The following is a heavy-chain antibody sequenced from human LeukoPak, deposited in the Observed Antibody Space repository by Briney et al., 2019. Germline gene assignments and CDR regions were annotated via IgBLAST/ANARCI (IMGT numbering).Heavy chain of an antibody. CDR1: GFTFSTSW. Sequence: GGSLRLSCATSGFTFSTSWMHWVRQAPGKGLVWVSRISGDGTTTTYADSVKGRFTISRDNAKNTLFLQMNSLRVDDTAVYYCAREYSGYDSYYFDYWGQGALVTVSS. CDR3: AREYSGYDSYYFDY. J-gene: IGHJ4*02. V-gene: IGHV3-74*01. D-gene: IGHD5-12*01. CDR2: ISGDGTTT.